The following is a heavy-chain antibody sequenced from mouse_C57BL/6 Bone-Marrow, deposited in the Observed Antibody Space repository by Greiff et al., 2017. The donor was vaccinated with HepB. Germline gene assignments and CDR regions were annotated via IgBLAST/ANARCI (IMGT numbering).Heavy chain of an antibody. CDR2: IDPSDSYT. D-gene: IGHD2-4*01. V-gene: IGHV1-69*01. CDR1: GYTFTSYW. CDR3: VYYDYDSFAY. J-gene: IGHJ3*01. Sequence: QVQLQQSGAELVMPGASVKLSCKASGYTFTSYWMHWVKQRPGQGLEWIGEIDPSDSYTNYNQKLKGKSTLTVDKSSSTANMQLSSLTSEDSAVYYCVYYDYDSFAYWGQGTLVTVSA.